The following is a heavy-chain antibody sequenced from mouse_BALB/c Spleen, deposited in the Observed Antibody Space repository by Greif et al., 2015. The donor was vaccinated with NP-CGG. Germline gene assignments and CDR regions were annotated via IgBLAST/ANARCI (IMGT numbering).Heavy chain of an antibody. CDR2: ISSGGSYT. J-gene: IGHJ4*01. CDR3: ARGGVMDY. Sequence: DVKLVESGGGLVKPGGSLKLSCAASGFTFSSYAMSWVRQTPEKRLEWVATISSGGSYTYYPDSVKGRFTISRDNAKNTLYLQMSSLRSEDTAMYYCARGGVMDYWGQGTSVTVSS. V-gene: IGHV5-9-3*01. CDR1: GFTFSSYA.